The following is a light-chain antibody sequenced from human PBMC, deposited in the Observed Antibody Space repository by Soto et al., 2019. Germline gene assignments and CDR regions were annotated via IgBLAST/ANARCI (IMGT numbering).Light chain of an antibody. CDR3: AAWDDSLSGPV. Sequence: QSVLTQPPSASGTPGQRVTISCSGSSSNIGSNYLYWYQQFPGTAPKLLIYSNNQRPSGVPDRFSGSKSGTSASLAISGLRSEDEADYYCAAWDDSLSGPVFGGGTKLT. V-gene: IGLV1-47*02. J-gene: IGLJ3*02. CDR2: SNN. CDR1: SSNIGSNY.